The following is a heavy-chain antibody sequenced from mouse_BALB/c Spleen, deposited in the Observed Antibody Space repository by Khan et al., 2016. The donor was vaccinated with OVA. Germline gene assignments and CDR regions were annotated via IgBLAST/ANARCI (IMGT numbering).Heavy chain of an antibody. Sequence: LVESGPELKKPGETVKISCKASGYSFTNYGMNWVKLAPGKGLKWMGWINTYTGEPTYADVFKGRFAFSLETSVSTAYLQINYLKNEDTATYFCARVGYNGTMDYWGQGTSVTVSS. CDR2: INTYTGEP. CDR3: ARVGYNGTMDY. V-gene: IGHV9-3-1*01. J-gene: IGHJ4*01. CDR1: GYSFTNYG. D-gene: IGHD2-14*01.